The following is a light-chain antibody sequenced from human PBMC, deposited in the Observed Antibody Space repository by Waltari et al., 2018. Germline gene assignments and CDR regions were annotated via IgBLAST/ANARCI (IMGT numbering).Light chain of an antibody. V-gene: IGKV3-20*01. J-gene: IGKJ1*01. CDR3: QQHGTLPAT. CDR2: RAS. CDR1: QSVGSSS. Sequence: EIVLMQPPGTASLSPGERVTLSCRASQSVGSSSLAWYQQKPGQAPRLVIYRASRRATGIPYRFSGSGSGTDFSLTISRLEPEDFAVYYCQQHGTLPATFGQGTKVEIK.